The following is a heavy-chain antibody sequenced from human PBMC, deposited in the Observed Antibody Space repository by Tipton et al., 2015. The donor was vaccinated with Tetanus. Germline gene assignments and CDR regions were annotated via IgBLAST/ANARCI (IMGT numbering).Heavy chain of an antibody. D-gene: IGHD3-10*01. V-gene: IGHV3-23*01. CDR3: SKDRGDCYGPTTWFGP. Sequence: SLRLSCAASGFTFSNYALSWVRQAPGKGLEWVASISGGGRSTHYAESVQGRFTISRDNSQNTVYLQMNSLRAEDTAVYSCSKDRGDCYGPTTWFGPWGQGSLVAVSS. CDR1: GFTFSNYA. J-gene: IGHJ5*02. CDR2: ISGGGRST.